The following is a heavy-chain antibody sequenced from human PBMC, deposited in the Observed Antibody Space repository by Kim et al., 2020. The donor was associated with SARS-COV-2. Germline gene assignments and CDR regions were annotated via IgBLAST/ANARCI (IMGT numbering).Heavy chain of an antibody. V-gene: IGHV3-33*06. CDR2: IWHDGSNK. J-gene: IGHJ1*01. CDR3: AKDGRYTSSWFVTS. D-gene: IGHD6-13*01. Sequence: GGSLRLSCAASGFTFSTYGMHWVRQAPGKGLEWVAVIWHDGSNKYYADSVKGRFTISRDNSKSTLYLEMDSLRAEDTAVYFCAKDGRYTSSWFVTSWGQG. CDR1: GFTFSTYG.